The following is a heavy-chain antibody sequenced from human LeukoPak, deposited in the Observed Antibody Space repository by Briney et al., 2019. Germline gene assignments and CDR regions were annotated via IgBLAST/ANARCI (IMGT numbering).Heavy chain of an antibody. CDR2: ITPNADRT. V-gene: IGHV3-23*01. D-gene: IGHD3-22*01. Sequence: PGGSLRLSCAAPGFTFGSYGMSWVRQAPGKGLEWVSFITPNADRTSYADSVEGRFTISRDNPRNTLYMQMNSLRDEDTALYYCAIMHGYYDGSGYWVQWGQGTLVTASS. J-gene: IGHJ1*01. CDR1: GFTFGSYG. CDR3: AIMHGYYDGSGYWVQ.